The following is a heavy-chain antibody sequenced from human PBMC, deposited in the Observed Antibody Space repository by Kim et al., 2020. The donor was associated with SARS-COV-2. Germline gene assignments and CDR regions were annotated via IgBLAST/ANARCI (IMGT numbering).Heavy chain of an antibody. CDR1: GGSISSYY. CDR2: IYYSGST. D-gene: IGHD5-12*01. CDR3: ARGGMATINFYYYYYYGMDG. Sequence: SETLSLTCTVSGGSISSYYWSWIRQPPGKGLEWIGYIYYSGSTNYNPSLKSRVTISVDTSKNQFSLKLSSVTAADTAVYYCARGGMATINFYYYYYYGMDGWGQGSTVTVSS. V-gene: IGHV4-59*13. J-gene: IGHJ6*02.